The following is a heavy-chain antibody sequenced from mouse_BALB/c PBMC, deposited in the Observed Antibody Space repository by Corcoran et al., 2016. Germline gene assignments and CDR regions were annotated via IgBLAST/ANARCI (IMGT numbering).Heavy chain of an antibody. Sequence: EVQLQQSGPELVKPGASVKMSCKASGYTFTDYYMDWVKQSHGESFEWIGRVNPYNGGTSYNQKFKGKATLTVDKSSSTAYMELNSLTSEDSAVYYCAREGLTTVGARFDSWGQGTTLTVSS. CDR1: GYTFTDYY. CDR3: AREGLTTVGARFDS. J-gene: IGHJ2*01. V-gene: IGHV1-19*01. CDR2: VNPYNGGT. D-gene: IGHD1-1*01.